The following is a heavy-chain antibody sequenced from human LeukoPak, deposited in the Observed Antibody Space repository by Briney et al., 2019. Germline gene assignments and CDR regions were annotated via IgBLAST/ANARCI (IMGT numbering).Heavy chain of an antibody. D-gene: IGHD3-16*02. J-gene: IGHJ3*02. CDR2: ISGSGGST. V-gene: IGHV3-23*01. CDR3: XXETGFMITXGGVIAXXXI. Sequence: SGGSLRLSCAASGFTFSSYAMSWVRQAPGKGLEWVSAISGSGGSTYYADSVKGRFTISRDNSKNTLYLQMNSLRAEDTAVYYCXXETGFMITXGGVIAXXXIWGQXTMVTVSS. CDR1: GFTFSSYA.